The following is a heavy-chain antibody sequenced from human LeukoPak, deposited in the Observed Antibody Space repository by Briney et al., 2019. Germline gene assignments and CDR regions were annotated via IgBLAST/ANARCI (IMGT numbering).Heavy chain of an antibody. CDR2: IYYSGRT. V-gene: IGHV4-59*01. Sequence: SETLSLTCTVSGGSISSYYWSWIRQPPGKGLEWIGYIYYSGRTNYNPSLKSRVTISVDTSKNQFSLKLSSVTAADTAVYYCARGDGYYDSSGYYYFDYWGQGTLVTVSS. CDR1: GGSISSYY. CDR3: ARGDGYYDSSGYYYFDY. D-gene: IGHD3-22*01. J-gene: IGHJ4*02.